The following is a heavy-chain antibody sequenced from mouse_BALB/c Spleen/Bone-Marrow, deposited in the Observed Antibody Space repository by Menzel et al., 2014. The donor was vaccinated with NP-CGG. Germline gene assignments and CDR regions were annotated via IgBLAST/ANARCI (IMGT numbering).Heavy chain of an antibody. CDR2: IYPGSGST. J-gene: IGHJ4*01. CDR1: GYTFTDYY. D-gene: IGHD3-1*01. Sequence: PMESGPELVKPGASGKISCKAFGYTFTDYYINWVKQKPGQGLEWIGWIYPGSGSTKYNEKFKGKATLTVDTPSSTAYMQLSSLTSEDTAVYFCANLGRYAMDYWGQGTSVTVSS. CDR3: ANLGRYAMDY. V-gene: IGHV1-84*02.